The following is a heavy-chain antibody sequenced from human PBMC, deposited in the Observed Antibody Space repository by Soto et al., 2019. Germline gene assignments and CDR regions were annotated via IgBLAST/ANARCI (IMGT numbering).Heavy chain of an antibody. CDR1: GYTFTSYD. CDR2: MSPSRGDT. CDR3: ARHYGGKSGWFDP. D-gene: IGHD4-17*01. V-gene: IGHV1-8*01. Sequence: QVQLVQSGAEVKKPGASVKVSCKASGYTFTSYDINWVRQATGQGLEWVGWMSPSRGDTGYAQKFQDRLTMTCDTSISTAYMELNSLSSEDTAVYYCARHYGGKSGWFDPWGQGTLVTVSS. J-gene: IGHJ5*02.